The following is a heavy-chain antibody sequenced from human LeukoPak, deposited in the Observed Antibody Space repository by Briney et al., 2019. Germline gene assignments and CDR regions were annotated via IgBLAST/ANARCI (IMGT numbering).Heavy chain of an antibody. CDR2: INPSGGST. V-gene: IGHV1-46*01. CDR3: ARDGCGSTSCHHNYYYYYMDV. J-gene: IGHJ6*03. D-gene: IGHD2-2*01. Sequence: ASVKVSCKASGYTFTSYYMHWVRQAPGQGLEWMGIINPSGGSTSYAQKFQGRVTMTRDTSTSTVYMELSSLRSEDTAVYYCARDGCGSTSCHHNYYYYYMDVWGKGTTVTVSS. CDR1: GYTFTSYY.